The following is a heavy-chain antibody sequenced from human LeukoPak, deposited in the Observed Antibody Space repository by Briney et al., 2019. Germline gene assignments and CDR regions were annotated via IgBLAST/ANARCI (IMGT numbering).Heavy chain of an antibody. V-gene: IGHV3-48*03. CDR2: ISSSGSTI. CDR1: GFTFSSYE. CDR3: ARDSLKTVTNAFDI. Sequence: GGSLRLSCAASGFTFSSYEMNWVRQAPGKGLEWVSYISSSGSTIYYADSVKGRFTISRDNAKNSLYLQMNSLRAEDTAVYYCARDSLKTVTNAFDIWGQGTMVTVSS. D-gene: IGHD4-17*01. J-gene: IGHJ3*02.